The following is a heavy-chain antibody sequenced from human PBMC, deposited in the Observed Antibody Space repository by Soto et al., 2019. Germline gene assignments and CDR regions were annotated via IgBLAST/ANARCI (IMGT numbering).Heavy chain of an antibody. CDR3: AKDREVAVAGTSYFDY. Sequence: GGSLRLSCAASGFTFSSYGMHWVRQAPGKGLEWVAVISYDGSNKYYADSVKGRFTISRDNSKNTLYLQMNSLRAEDTAVYYCAKDREVAVAGTSYFDYWGQGTLVTVSS. CDR1: GFTFSSYG. V-gene: IGHV3-30*18. J-gene: IGHJ4*02. D-gene: IGHD6-19*01. CDR2: ISYDGSNK.